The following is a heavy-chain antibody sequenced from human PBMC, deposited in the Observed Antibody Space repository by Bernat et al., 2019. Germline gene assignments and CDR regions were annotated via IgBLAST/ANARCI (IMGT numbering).Heavy chain of an antibody. D-gene: IGHD5-12*01. V-gene: IGHV3-30*03. Sequence: QVQLVESGGGVVQPGRSLRLSCAASGFTFSSYGMHWVRQAPGKGLEWVAVISYDGSNKYYADSVKGRFTISRDNSKNTLYLQMNSLRAEDTAVYYCAVNGDGYNYYFDYWGQGTLVTVSS. CDR3: AVNGDGYNYYFDY. CDR1: GFTFSSYG. CDR2: ISYDGSNK. J-gene: IGHJ4*02.